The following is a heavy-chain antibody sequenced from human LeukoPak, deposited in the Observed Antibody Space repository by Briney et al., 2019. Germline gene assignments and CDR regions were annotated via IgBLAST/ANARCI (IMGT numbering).Heavy chain of an antibody. D-gene: IGHD3-22*01. V-gene: IGHV1-69*04. J-gene: IGHJ3*02. Sequence: GASVKVSCKASGYTFTSYGISWVRQAPGQGLEWMGRIIPILGIANYAQKFQGRVTITADKSTSTAYMELSSLRSEDTAVYYCARSAPGYYDSSGLGAFDIWGQGTMVTVSS. CDR1: GYTFTSYG. CDR3: ARSAPGYYDSSGLGAFDI. CDR2: IIPILGIA.